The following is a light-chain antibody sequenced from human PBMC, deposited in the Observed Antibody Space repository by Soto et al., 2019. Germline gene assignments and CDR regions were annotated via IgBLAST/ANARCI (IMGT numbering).Light chain of an antibody. CDR2: DAS. CDR1: QSVSSY. V-gene: IGKV3-11*01. Sequence: EIVLTQSPATLSLSPGERATLSCRASQSVSSYLAWYQQKPGQAPRLLIYDASNRATGIPARFSGSGSGTNFTLPISSLGPEVFAVYYCQQRSNWPRSITFGQGTRLEIK. J-gene: IGKJ5*01. CDR3: QQRSNWPRSIT.